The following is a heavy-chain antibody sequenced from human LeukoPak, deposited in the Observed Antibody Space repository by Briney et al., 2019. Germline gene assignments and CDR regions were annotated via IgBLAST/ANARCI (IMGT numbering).Heavy chain of an antibody. CDR1: GFSVSTNY. J-gene: IGHJ5*02. CDR2: IFTNGNT. Sequence: GGSLRLSCAASGFSVSTNYMSWVRQAPGKGLEWVSVIFTNGNTAYADSVKGRFTISRDNSKNMLYLQMNSLRAEDTAVYYCARDHYGLTSYPNPWGQGTLVTVSS. V-gene: IGHV3-66*01. D-gene: IGHD3-10*01. CDR3: ARDHYGLTSYPNP.